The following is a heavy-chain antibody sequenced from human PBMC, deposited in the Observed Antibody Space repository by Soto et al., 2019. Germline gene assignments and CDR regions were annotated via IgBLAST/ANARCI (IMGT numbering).Heavy chain of an antibody. CDR1: GYAIRNGNY. V-gene: IGHV4-38-2*01. CDR2: MFPNGST. CDR3: TRVFGFWSGFSDS. Sequence: LSLTCVVSGYAIRNGNYWGWIRQSPGKGLEWIGSMFPNGSTYYKSSLKSRITISVDTSKNQFSLKLTSVTAADTAVYYCTRVFGFWSGFSDSWGQGILVTVSS. D-gene: IGHD3-3*01. J-gene: IGHJ4*02.